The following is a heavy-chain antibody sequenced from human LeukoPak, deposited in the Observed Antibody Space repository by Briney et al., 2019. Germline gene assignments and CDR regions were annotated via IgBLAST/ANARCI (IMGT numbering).Heavy chain of an antibody. Sequence: ASVKVSCKASGYTFANLGINWVRQAPGQGLEWMGWISAYNVNTNYTQKFQGRVTMTTDTSTGTAYMELRSLRSDDTAVYYCARDDGDYWGQGTLVTVSS. CDR2: ISAYNVNT. CDR3: ARDDGDY. J-gene: IGHJ4*02. V-gene: IGHV1-18*01. CDR1: GYTFANLG.